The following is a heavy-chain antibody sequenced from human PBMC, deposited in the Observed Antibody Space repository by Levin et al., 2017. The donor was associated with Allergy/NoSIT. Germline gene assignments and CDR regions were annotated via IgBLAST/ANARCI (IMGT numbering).Heavy chain of an antibody. V-gene: IGHV3-23*01. D-gene: IGHD3-10*01. CDR3: ARGGGPMDV. CDR1: GFPFSTYA. J-gene: IGHJ6*02. Sequence: PGGSLRLSCAASGFPFSTYAMNWVRQAPGKGPQWVSLISASGNTTYYADSVKGRFTISRDNSKNILYVEMTSLRAEDTAIYYCARGGGPMDVWGPGTTVTVSS. CDR2: ISASGNTT.